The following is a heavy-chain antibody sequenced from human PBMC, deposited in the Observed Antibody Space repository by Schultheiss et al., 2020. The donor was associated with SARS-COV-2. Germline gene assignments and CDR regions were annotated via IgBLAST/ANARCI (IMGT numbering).Heavy chain of an antibody. V-gene: IGHV4-61*05. CDR2: IYYSGST. CDR3: ARSFYCSSTSCYTGWGFGSDYYYMDV. CDR1: GGSISSSSYY. D-gene: IGHD2-2*02. Sequence: SETLSLTCTVSGGSISSSSYYWSWIRQPPGKGLEWIGYIYYSGSTNYNPSLKSRVTMSVDTSKNQFSLKLSSVTAADTAVYYCARSFYCSSTSCYTGWGFGSDYYYMDVWGKGTTVTVSS. J-gene: IGHJ6*03.